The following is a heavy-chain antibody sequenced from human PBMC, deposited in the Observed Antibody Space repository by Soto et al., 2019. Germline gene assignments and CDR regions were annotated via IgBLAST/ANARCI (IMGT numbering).Heavy chain of an antibody. CDR3: VKAPAYYYGSGSSHIDY. Sequence: EVQLLESGGGLVQPGGSLRLSCAASGFTFSAYVMTWVRQAPGKGLDWVSAISGSAGSTYYADSVKGRFTISRDNSKNTLYLQMNRLRVEDTAVYYCVKAPAYYYGSGSSHIDYWGQGTLVTVSS. CDR2: ISGSAGST. V-gene: IGHV3-23*01. J-gene: IGHJ4*02. CDR1: GFTFSAYV. D-gene: IGHD3-10*01.